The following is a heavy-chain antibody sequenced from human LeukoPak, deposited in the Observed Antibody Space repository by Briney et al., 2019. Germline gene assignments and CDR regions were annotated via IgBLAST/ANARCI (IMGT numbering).Heavy chain of an antibody. J-gene: IGHJ5*02. CDR2: MNPNSGNT. CDR1: GYTFTSYD. D-gene: IGHD2-15*01. Sequence: ASVKVSCKASGYTFTSYDINWVRQATGQGLEWMGWMNPNSGNTGYAQKFQGRVTMTRNTSINTAYMELSSLRSEDTAVYYCARSSRYCSGGSCYSNWFDPWGQGTLVTVSS. CDR3: ARSSRYCSGGSCYSNWFDP. V-gene: IGHV1-8*01.